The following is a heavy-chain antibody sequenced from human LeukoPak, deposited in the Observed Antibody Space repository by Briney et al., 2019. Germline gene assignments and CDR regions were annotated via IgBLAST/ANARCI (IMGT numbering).Heavy chain of an antibody. Sequence: GGSLRLSCAASGFTFSSYAMSWVRQAPGKGLEWVSAISGSGGSTYYADSVKGRFTISRDNSKNTLYLQMNSLRAEDTAVYYCAKGDPYYDFWSGSQGYFDYWGQGTLVTVSS. D-gene: IGHD3-3*01. J-gene: IGHJ4*02. CDR3: AKGDPYYDFWSGSQGYFDY. V-gene: IGHV3-23*01. CDR1: GFTFSSYA. CDR2: ISGSGGST.